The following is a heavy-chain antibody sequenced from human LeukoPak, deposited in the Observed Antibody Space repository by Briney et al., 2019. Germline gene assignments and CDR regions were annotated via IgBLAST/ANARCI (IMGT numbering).Heavy chain of an antibody. CDR2: ISSSSSYT. J-gene: IGHJ4*02. V-gene: IGHV3-21*05. D-gene: IGHD3-10*01. Sequence: GGSLRLSCAAAGFTFSSYSMNWLRQAPGKGLEWVSYISSSSSYTNYADSVKGRFTISRDNAKNSLYLQMNSLTAEDTAGYYCAKHSITMVRGVIFHWGQGILVTVSS. CDR1: GFTFSSYS. CDR3: AKHSITMVRGVIFH.